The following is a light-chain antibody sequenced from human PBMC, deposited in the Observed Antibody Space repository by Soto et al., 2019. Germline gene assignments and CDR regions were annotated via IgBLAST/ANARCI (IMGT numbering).Light chain of an antibody. J-gene: IGKJ4*01. CDR2: LGS. CDR3: MQALQTRLT. Sequence: DIVMTQSPLSLPVTPGEPASISCRSSQSLLHSNGYNCLDWYLQKPGQSPQLLIYLGSNRASGVPDRFSGSGSGTDFTLKISRVEAEDVGVYYCMQALQTRLTFGGGTKVEI. CDR1: QSLLHSNGYNC. V-gene: IGKV2-28*01.